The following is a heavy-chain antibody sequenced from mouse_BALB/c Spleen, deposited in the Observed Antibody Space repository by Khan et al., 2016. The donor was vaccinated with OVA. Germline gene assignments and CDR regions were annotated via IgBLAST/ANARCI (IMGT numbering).Heavy chain of an antibody. CDR3: ARDGSRYNYAMDY. D-gene: IGHD2-3*01. CDR1: GYSITSDYA. V-gene: IGHV3-2*02. Sequence: EVQLQESGPGLVKPSQSLSLTCTVTGYSITSDYAWNWIRQFPGNKLEWMGYISSSGSTNYNPALKSRISINRDTSKNQFFLQLNSVTTEDPATYYCARDGSRYNYAMDYGGQGTSVTVSS. CDR2: ISSSGST. J-gene: IGHJ4*01.